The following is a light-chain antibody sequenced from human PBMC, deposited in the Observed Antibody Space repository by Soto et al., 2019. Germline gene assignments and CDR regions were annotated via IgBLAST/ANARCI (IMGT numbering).Light chain of an antibody. V-gene: IGKV3-15*01. CDR1: QSVGTT. CDR2: GAS. CDR3: QHYNNWVPA. Sequence: EIVMTQSPATLSLSPGESATLSCRASQSVGTTLAWYQQKPAQAPRLLIYGASTRATGIPARFSGDGSGTEFTLTISSLQSEDFAVYYWQHYNNWVPAFGGGTKVEIK. J-gene: IGKJ4*01.